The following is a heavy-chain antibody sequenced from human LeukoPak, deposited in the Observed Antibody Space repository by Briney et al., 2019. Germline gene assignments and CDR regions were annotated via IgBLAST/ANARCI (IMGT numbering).Heavy chain of an antibody. CDR3: LRDATSTEYYYYMDV. CDR2: MNPNSGNT. V-gene: IGHV1-8*02. D-gene: IGHD3-10*01. Sequence: ASVKVSCKASGYTFTSYDINWVRQATGQGLEWMGWMNPNSGNTGYAQKFQGRVTMTRNTSISTAYMELSSLRSEDTAVYYCLRDATSTEYYYYMDVWGKGTTVTISS. CDR1: GYTFTSYD. J-gene: IGHJ6*03.